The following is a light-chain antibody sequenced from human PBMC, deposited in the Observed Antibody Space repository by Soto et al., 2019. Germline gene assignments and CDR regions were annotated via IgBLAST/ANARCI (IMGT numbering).Light chain of an antibody. V-gene: IGKV3-20*01. CDR1: QSVSSNH. Sequence: EIVLTQSPGTLSLSPGARATLSCRASQSVSSNHLAWYQQRPGQAPRVVIYGASTRATGIPERFSGSGSGTDCTLTISRLEPEDFAVYYCQQYGRSPFTFGPGTIVDIK. CDR3: QQYGRSPFT. CDR2: GAS. J-gene: IGKJ3*01.